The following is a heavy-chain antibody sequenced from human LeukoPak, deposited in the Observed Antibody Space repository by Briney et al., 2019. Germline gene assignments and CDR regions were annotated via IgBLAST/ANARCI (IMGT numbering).Heavy chain of an antibody. V-gene: IGHV3-74*01. Sequence: PGGSLRLSCTASGFTFSSHWMHWVRQGPGKGLVWVSRIHRDGSDTDYADSVKGRFTISRDNSKNTVYLQMESLRAEDTAVYYCARSSPGVGATWGQGTLVTVSS. CDR2: IHRDGSDT. CDR1: GFTFSSHW. CDR3: ARSSPGVGAT. J-gene: IGHJ1*01. D-gene: IGHD1-26*01.